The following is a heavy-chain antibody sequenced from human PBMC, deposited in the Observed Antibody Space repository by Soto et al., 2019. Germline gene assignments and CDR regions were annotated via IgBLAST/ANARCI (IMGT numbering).Heavy chain of an antibody. V-gene: IGHV4-59*01. Sequence: SETLSLTCTVSGGSISSYYWSWIRQPPGKGLEWIGYIYYSGSTNYNPSLKSRVTISVDTSKNQFSPKLSSVTAADTAVYYCARGLIGYCSSTSCFPYYFDYWGQGTLVTVSS. D-gene: IGHD2-2*01. J-gene: IGHJ4*02. CDR1: GGSISSYY. CDR2: IYYSGST. CDR3: ARGLIGYCSSTSCFPYYFDY.